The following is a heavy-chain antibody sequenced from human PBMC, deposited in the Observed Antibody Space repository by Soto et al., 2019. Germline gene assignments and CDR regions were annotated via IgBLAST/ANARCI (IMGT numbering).Heavy chain of an antibody. J-gene: IGHJ4*02. CDR3: ARDLDFWTVTTVVTQGFDY. Sequence: SETLSLTCTVSGGSISSYYWSWIRQPAGKGLEWIGRIYTSGSTNYNPSLKSRVTMSVDTSKNQFSLKLSSVTAAGTAVYYCARDLDFWTVTTVVTQGFDYWGQGTLVTVSS. D-gene: IGHD4-17*01. V-gene: IGHV4-4*07. CDR1: GGSISSYY. CDR2: IYTSGST.